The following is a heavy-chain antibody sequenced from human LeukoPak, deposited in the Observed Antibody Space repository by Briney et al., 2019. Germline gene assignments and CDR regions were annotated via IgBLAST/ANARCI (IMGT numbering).Heavy chain of an antibody. CDR1: GFTFSTYA. CDR2: ISYDGGTT. V-gene: IGHV3-64*01. CDR3: AKDEAGYSSE. D-gene: IGHD6-19*01. Sequence: GGSLRLSCAASGFTFSTYAMHWVRQAPGKGLEHVSSISYDGGTTYYANSVKGRFTISRDNSKNTVYLQMGSLRDEDMSVYYCAKDEAGYSSEWGQGTLVTASS. J-gene: IGHJ1*01.